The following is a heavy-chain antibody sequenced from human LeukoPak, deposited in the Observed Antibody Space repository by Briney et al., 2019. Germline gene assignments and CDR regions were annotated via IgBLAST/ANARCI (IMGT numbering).Heavy chain of an antibody. D-gene: IGHD5-24*01. Sequence: GGSLRLSCSASGFTFSNTWMRWVRQAPGKGLEYVGRIKSKPDGRQPEYAPPVKGRLTFSRDDSKDSLYLQMNSLQTEGTAVYYCTTGGLQADYWGQGTLVTVSS. CDR2: IKSKPDGRQP. CDR1: GFTFSNTW. J-gene: IGHJ4*02. CDR3: TTGGLQADY. V-gene: IGHV3-15*01.